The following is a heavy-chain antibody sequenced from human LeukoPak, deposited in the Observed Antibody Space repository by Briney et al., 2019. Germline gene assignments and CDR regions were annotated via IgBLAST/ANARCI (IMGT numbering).Heavy chain of an antibody. CDR2: ISYDGSNK. D-gene: IGHD4-17*01. CDR3: ARDNRGEDFYGEDGY. J-gene: IGHJ4*02. CDR1: GFTFSSYA. V-gene: IGHV3-30-3*01. Sequence: GRSLGLSCAASGFTFSSYAMHWVRQAPGKGLEWVAVISYDGSNKYYADSVKGRFTISRDNSKNTLYLQMNSLGAEDTAVYYCARDNRGEDFYGEDGYWGQGTLVTVSS.